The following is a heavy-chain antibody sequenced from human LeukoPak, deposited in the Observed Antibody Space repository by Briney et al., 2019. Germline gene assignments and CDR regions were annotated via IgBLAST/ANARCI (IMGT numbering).Heavy chain of an antibody. J-gene: IGHJ4*02. CDR2: ISSSSSYI. Sequence: GGSLRLSCAASGFTFSSYSMNWVRQAPGKGLEWVSSISSSSSYIYYADSVKGRFTISRDNSKNTLYLQMNSLRAEDTAVNYCAYHSSGYYRTIDYWGQGTLVTVSS. CDR3: AYHSSGYYRTIDY. V-gene: IGHV3-21*04. CDR1: GFTFSSYS. D-gene: IGHD3-22*01.